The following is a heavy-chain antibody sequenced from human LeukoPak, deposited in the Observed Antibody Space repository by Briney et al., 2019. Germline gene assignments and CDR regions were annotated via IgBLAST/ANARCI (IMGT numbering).Heavy chain of an antibody. D-gene: IGHD5-18*01. V-gene: IGHV4-34*01. Sequence: SETLSLTCAVYGGSFSGYYWSWIRQPPGKGLEWIGEISHSGSTNYNPSLKSRATISVDTSKNQFSLKLSSVTAADTAVYYCARGRSQLSDYWGQGTLVTVSS. CDR3: ARGRSQLSDY. J-gene: IGHJ4*02. CDR2: ISHSGST. CDR1: GGSFSGYY.